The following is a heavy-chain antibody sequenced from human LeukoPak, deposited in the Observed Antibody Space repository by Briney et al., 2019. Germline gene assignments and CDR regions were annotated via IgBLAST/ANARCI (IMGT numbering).Heavy chain of an antibody. CDR1: GDSISSGAYY. J-gene: IGHJ3*02. V-gene: IGHV4-30-2*01. D-gene: IGHD1-26*01. CDR3: ARGGPGSYVSFDI. Sequence: SQTLSLTCNVSGDSISSGAYYWSWIRQPPGEGLEWIGYIYYSGSTYYNPSLKSRVTISLDRSKNQFSLKLSSVTAADTAVYYCARGGPGSYVSFDIWGQGTMVTVSS. CDR2: IYYSGST.